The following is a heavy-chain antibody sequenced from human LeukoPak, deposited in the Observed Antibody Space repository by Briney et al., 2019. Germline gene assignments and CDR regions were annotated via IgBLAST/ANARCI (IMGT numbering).Heavy chain of an antibody. CDR2: IKQDGSEK. D-gene: IGHD3-3*01. J-gene: IGHJ4*02. V-gene: IGHV3-7*01. CDR1: GFTFSSYW. CDR3: ARDGVYYDFWSGYQTETPFDY. Sequence: SGGSLRLSCAASGFTFSSYWMSWVRQAPGKGLEWVANIKQDGSEKYYVDSVKGRFTISRDNAKNSLYLQMNSLRAEDTAVYYCARDGVYYDFWSGYQTETPFDYWGQGTLVTVSS.